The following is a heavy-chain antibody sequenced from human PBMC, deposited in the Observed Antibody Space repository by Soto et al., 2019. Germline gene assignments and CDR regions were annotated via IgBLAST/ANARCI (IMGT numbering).Heavy chain of an antibody. D-gene: IGHD2-2*01. V-gene: IGHV3-33*01. CDR2: IWYDGRNK. J-gene: IGHJ4*02. CDR1: GFTFSSYG. Sequence: QVQLVESGGGVVQAGRSLRLSCAASGFTFSSYGMHWVRQAPGKGLEWVAVIWYDGRNKYYVDSVKGRFTISRDNSKNTLYLQMNSLRAEDTAVYYCARDHHVVVPAALFDYWGQGTLVTVSS. CDR3: ARDHHVVVPAALFDY.